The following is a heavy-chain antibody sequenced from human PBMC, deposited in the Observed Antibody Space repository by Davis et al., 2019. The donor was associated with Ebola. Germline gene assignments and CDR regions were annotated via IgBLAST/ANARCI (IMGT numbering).Heavy chain of an antibody. J-gene: IGHJ4*02. V-gene: IGHV3-53*01. CDR3: GREPSMGDS. CDR2: MHDGGTT. Sequence: PGGSLRLSCAASGFTVRSNYKGWVRQAPGKGLEWVSLMHDGGTTYYADSVKGRFTISRDNSRDTLYLQMDSLTVEDTAEYYRGREPSMGDSLGQGTLGNVFS. CDR1: GFTVRSNY. D-gene: IGHD3-16*01.